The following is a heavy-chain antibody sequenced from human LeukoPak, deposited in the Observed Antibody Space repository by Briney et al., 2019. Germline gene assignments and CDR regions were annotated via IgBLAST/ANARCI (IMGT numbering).Heavy chain of an antibody. Sequence: GGSLRLSCAVSGFSVRTTYVSWVRQSPGKGLEWVSVLYTGGGTDHADSVKGRFTISRDNSKNTLSLQMNSLRVEDTAIYYCTRSGYRHPYHFDSWGQGTLVTVSS. J-gene: IGHJ4*02. CDR2: LYTGGGT. V-gene: IGHV3-53*01. CDR1: GFSVRTTY. CDR3: TRSGYRHPYHFDS. D-gene: IGHD3-22*01.